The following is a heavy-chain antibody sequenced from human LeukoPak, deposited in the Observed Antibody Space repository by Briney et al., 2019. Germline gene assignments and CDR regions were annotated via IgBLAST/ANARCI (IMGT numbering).Heavy chain of an antibody. J-gene: IGHJ4*02. CDR2: ISGSGGST. CDR3: AKDIYGSGSYDFDY. CDR1: GFTFSSYA. D-gene: IGHD3-10*01. Sequence: GGSLRLSCAASGFTFSSYAMSWVRQAPGKGLEWVSAISGSGGSTYYADSVKGRSTISRDNSKNTLYLQMNSLRAEDTAVYYCAKDIYGSGSYDFDYWGQGTLVTVSS. V-gene: IGHV3-23*01.